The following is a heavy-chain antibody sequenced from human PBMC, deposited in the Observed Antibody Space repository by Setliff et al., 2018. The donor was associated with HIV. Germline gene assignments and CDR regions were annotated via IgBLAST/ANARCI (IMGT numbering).Heavy chain of an antibody. CDR3: ATHPPYRSAWYMRS. CDR2: FDPEAGEI. J-gene: IGHJ5*02. D-gene: IGHD6-19*01. V-gene: IGHV1-24*01. Sequence: ASVKVSCKISGFTLNELSIQWVRQAPAKGLEWMGGFDPEAGEIIYAQKFQGRVIMTEDTSTDTAYMDLSSLRSEDTAVYYCATHPPYRSAWYMRSWGQGTLVTVSS. CDR1: GFTLNELS.